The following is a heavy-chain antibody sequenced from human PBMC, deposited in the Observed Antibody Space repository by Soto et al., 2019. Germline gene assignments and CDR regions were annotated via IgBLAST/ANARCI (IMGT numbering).Heavy chain of an antibody. CDR3: ARDGGLYYYDRSGYYPIDY. V-gene: IGHV3-33*01. J-gene: IGHJ4*02. Sequence: GGSLRLSCAASGFTFSSYGMHWVRQAPGKGLEWVAVIWYDGSNKYYADSVKGRFTISRDNSKNTLYLQMNSLRAEDTAVYYCARDGGLYYYDRSGYYPIDYWGQGTLVTVPQ. CDR1: GFTFSSYG. CDR2: IWYDGSNK. D-gene: IGHD3-22*01.